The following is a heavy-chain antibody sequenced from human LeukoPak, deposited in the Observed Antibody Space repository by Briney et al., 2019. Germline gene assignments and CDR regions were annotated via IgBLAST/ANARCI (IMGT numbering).Heavy chain of an antibody. CDR1: SGSLGSYY. CDR2: IYTSGST. J-gene: IGHJ4*02. CDR3: ARQYSSSYGKALDY. V-gene: IGHV4-4*07. Sequence: SETLSLTCTVSSGSLGSYYWNWLRQPAGKGLEWIGHIYTSGSTNYNPSLKSRVTMSVDTSKNQFSLKLNSVTAADTAFYYCARQYSSSYGKALDYWGQGTLVTVSS. D-gene: IGHD6-6*01.